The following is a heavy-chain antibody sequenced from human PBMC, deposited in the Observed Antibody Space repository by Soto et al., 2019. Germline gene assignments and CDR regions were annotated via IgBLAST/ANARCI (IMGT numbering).Heavy chain of an antibody. J-gene: IGHJ4*02. CDR3: SRSLDY. CDR1: GFTFSTYW. V-gene: IGHV3-7*01. Sequence: VGSLRLSCAASGFTFSTYWMDWVRQTPGKGLEWVANINQDGSEKNYVDSVKGRFTIYRDNAKNSLYLQMSSLTAEDSALYYCSRSLDYWGQGILVTVSS. CDR2: INQDGSEK.